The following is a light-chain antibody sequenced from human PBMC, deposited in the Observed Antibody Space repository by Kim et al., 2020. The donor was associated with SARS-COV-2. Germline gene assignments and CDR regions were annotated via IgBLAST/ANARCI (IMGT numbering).Light chain of an antibody. CDR2: GAS. CDR3: QQYGRSPPIT. Sequence: PGESATLSCRASQSVASTDLAWYQQKPGQAPRLLIYGASPRATGIPDRFSGSGSGTDFTLTINRLEPEDFAVYYCQQYGRSPPITFGQGTRLEIK. CDR1: QSVASTD. V-gene: IGKV3-20*01. J-gene: IGKJ5*01.